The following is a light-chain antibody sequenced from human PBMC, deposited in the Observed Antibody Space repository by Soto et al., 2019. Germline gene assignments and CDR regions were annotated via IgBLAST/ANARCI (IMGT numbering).Light chain of an antibody. CDR3: ETWDSNIWV. J-gene: IGLJ3*02. V-gene: IGLV4-60*02. CDR2: LEGSGSY. CDR1: SGHSSYI. Sequence: QPVLTQSSSASASLGSSVKFTCTLTSGHSSYIIAWHQQQPGKATLYLMKLEGSGSYHKASGVPDRFSGSSSGADSYRTISILQLEDEADYYCETWDSNIWVFGGETKL.